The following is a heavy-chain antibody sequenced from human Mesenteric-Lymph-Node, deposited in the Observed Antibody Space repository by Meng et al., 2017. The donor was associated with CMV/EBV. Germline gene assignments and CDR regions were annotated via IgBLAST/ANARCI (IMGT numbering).Heavy chain of an antibody. CDR1: GFTFSGYW. J-gene: IGHJ6*02. V-gene: IGHV3-7*01. Sequence: GESLKISCAASGFTFSGYWMSWVRQAPGKGLEWVANIKQDGSEKYYVDSVKGRFTISRDNAKNSLYLQMNSLRAEDTAVYYCARDGCNWNYAPYYYYGMDVWGQGTTVTVSS. CDR2: IKQDGSEK. CDR3: ARDGCNWNYAPYYYYGMDV. D-gene: IGHD1-7*01.